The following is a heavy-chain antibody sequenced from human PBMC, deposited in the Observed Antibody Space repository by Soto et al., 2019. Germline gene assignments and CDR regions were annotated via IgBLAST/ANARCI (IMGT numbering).Heavy chain of an antibody. J-gene: IGHJ5*02. Sequence: QVQLQESGPGLVKPSETLSLTCTVSGGCISSYYWSWIRQPPGKGLEWIGYIYYSGSTNYNPSLKRRVTISVDTSKNQFSLKMSSVTAADTAVYYGARGNNYYSSGYYHRWGQGTLVTVSS. D-gene: IGHD3-22*01. CDR3: ARGNNYYSSGYYHR. CDR2: IYYSGST. V-gene: IGHV4-59*01. CDR1: GGCISSYY.